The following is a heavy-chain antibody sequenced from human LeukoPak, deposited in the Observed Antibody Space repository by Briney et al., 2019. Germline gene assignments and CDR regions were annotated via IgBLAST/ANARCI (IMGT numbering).Heavy chain of an antibody. CDR3: ARLIEEQWLVPFDY. V-gene: IGHV4-59*01. J-gene: IGHJ4*02. CDR1: GDSISGYY. Sequence: TSETLSLTCTVSGDSISGYYWSWIRQPPGKGLEWIGYIYYSGSTNYNPSLKSRVTISVDTSKNQFSLKLSSVTAADTAVYYCARLIEEQWLVPFDYWGQGTLVTVSS. CDR2: IYYSGST. D-gene: IGHD6-19*01.